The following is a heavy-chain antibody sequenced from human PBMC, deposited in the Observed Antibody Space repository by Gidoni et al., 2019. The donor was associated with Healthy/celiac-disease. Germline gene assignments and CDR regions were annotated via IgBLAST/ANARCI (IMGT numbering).Heavy chain of an antibody. D-gene: IGHD2-15*01. Sequence: NWIRQSPSRGLEWLGRTYYRSKWYNDYAVSVKSRITINPDTSKNQFSLQLNSVTPEETAVYYCARDIRWGYCSGGSCLDAFDIWGQGTMVTVSS. CDR2: TYYRSKWYN. CDR3: ARDIRWGYCSGGSCLDAFDI. V-gene: IGHV6-1*01. J-gene: IGHJ3*02.